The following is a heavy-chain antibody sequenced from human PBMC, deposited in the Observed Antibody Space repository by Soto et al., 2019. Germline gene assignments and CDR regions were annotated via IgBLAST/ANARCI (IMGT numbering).Heavy chain of an antibody. Sequence: QLGGSLRLSCAASGFTFSSYGMHWVRQAPGKGLEWVAVISYDGSNKYYADSVKGRFTISRDNSKNTLYLQMNSLRAEDTAVYYCAKVNSDPYSSGWYQPHYYYYGMDVWGQGTTVTVSS. CDR3: AKVNSDPYSSGWYQPHYYYYGMDV. CDR1: GFTFSSYG. D-gene: IGHD6-19*01. J-gene: IGHJ6*02. CDR2: ISYDGSNK. V-gene: IGHV3-30*18.